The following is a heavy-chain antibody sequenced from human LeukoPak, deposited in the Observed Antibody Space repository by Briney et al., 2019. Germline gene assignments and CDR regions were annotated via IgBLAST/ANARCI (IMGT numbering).Heavy chain of an antibody. CDR3: ARVSPPSPYVLRFLEWFPPRFDP. V-gene: IGHV4-59*01. D-gene: IGHD3-3*01. CDR1: GGSISSYY. CDR2: IYYSGST. J-gene: IGHJ5*02. Sequence: PSETLSLTCTVSGGSISSYYWSWIRQPPGKGLEWIGYIYYSGSTNYNPSLKSRVTISVDTSKNQFSLKLSSVTAADTAVYYCARVSPPSPYVLRFLEWFPPRFDPWGQGTLVTVSS.